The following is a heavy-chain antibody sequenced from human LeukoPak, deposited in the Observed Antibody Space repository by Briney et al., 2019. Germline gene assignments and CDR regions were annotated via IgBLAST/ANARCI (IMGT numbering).Heavy chain of an antibody. CDR3: ARGGGITMIVVVTALFDY. Sequence: SETLSLTCAVYGGSFGGYYWSWIRQPPGKGLECIGEINHSGSTNYNPSLKSRVTISVDTSKNQFSLKLSSATAADTAVYYCARGGGITMIVVVTALFDYWGQGTLVTVSS. J-gene: IGHJ4*02. D-gene: IGHD3-22*01. CDR2: INHSGST. V-gene: IGHV4-34*01. CDR1: GGSFGGYY.